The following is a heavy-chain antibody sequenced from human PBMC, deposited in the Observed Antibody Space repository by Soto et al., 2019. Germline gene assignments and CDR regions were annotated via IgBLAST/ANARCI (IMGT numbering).Heavy chain of an antibody. CDR1: GFTFSSYA. Sequence: PGGSLRLSCVASGFTFSSYAMHWVRQAPGKGLEWVAVISYDGSNKYYADSVKGRFTISRDNSKNTLSLQMNSLRAEDTAVYYCARVVVVIPPGYYYAMDVWGQGTTVTVSS. D-gene: IGHD3-22*01. CDR2: ISYDGSNK. J-gene: IGHJ6*02. CDR3: ARVVVVIPPGYYYAMDV. V-gene: IGHV3-30-3*01.